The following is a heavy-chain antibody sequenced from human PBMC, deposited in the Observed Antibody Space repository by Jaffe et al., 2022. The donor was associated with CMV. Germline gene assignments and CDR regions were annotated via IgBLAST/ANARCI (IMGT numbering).Heavy chain of an antibody. Sequence: QVQLQQWGAGLLKPSETLSLTCAVYGGSFSGYYWSWIRQPPGKGLEWIGEINHSGSTNYNPSLKSRVTISVDTSKNQFSLKLSSVTAADTAVYYCARVGWLQLKYYFDYWGQGTLVTVSS. CDR1: GGSFSGYY. J-gene: IGHJ4*02. CDR3: ARVGWLQLKYYFDY. D-gene: IGHD5-12*01. V-gene: IGHV4-34*01. CDR2: INHSGST.